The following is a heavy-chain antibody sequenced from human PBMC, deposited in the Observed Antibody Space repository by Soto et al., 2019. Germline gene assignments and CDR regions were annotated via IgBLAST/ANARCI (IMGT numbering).Heavy chain of an antibody. CDR2: INSDGSTT. Sequence: GGSLRLSCAASGFTFSNYFMHWVRQAPGKGLVWVSRINSDGSTTSYADSVKGRFTISRDNSKNTLSLQMNSLRAEDTAVYYCVKRVIGYVPYFDYWGQGTLVTVSS. D-gene: IGHD3-10*01. CDR3: VKRVIGYVPYFDY. V-gene: IGHV3-74*01. J-gene: IGHJ4*02. CDR1: GFTFSNYF.